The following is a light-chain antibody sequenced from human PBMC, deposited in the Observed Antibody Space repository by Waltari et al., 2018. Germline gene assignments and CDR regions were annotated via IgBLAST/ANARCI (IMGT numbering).Light chain of an antibody. CDR1: SGHSNYA. CDR2: VNNDGSH. J-gene: IGLJ2*01. V-gene: IGLV4-69*01. Sequence: QLLLTQSPSASASLGASVKLTCTLSSGHSNYAIAWHQQQPAKGPRFLMKVNNDGSHSKGGGIPDRFSGSSAGAERYLTISSLQSDDEADYYCQTWGTGVVFGGGTKLTVL. CDR3: QTWGTGVV.